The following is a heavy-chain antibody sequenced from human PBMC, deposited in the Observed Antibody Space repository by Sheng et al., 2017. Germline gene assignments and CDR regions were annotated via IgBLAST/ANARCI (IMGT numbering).Heavy chain of an antibody. CDR1: GFTFSSYA. Sequence: QVQLVESGGGVVQPGRSLRLSCAASGFTFSSYAMHWVRQAPGKGLEWVAVISYDGSNKYYADSVKGRFTISRDNSKNTLYLQMNSLRAEDTAVYYCARDRTYGSERGGAFDIWGQGTMVTVSS. V-gene: IGHV3-30*04. CDR2: ISYDGSNK. CDR3: ARDRTYGSERGGAFDI. D-gene: IGHD3-10*01. J-gene: IGHJ3*02.